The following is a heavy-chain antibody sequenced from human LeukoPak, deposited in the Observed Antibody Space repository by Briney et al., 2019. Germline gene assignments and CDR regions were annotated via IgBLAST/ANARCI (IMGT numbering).Heavy chain of an antibody. Sequence: GGSLRLSCAASGFTFSSYAMHWVRQAPGKGLEWVAVISYDGSNKYYADSVKGRFTISRDNSKNTLYLQMNSLRAEDTAVYYCARARIAVAGWVYWGQGTLVTVSS. J-gene: IGHJ4*02. CDR1: GFTFSSYA. V-gene: IGHV3-30*04. CDR3: ARARIAVAGWVY. CDR2: ISYDGSNK. D-gene: IGHD6-19*01.